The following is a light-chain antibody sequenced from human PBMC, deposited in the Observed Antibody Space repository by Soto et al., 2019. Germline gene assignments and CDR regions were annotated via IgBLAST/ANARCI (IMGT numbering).Light chain of an antibody. V-gene: IGKV1-5*03. CDR3: QHYNSYSEA. CDR2: KAY. J-gene: IGKJ1*01. Sequence: EIQMTQSASTVSGSVGDRFTSTGMASQTISSWLAWYQQKPGKATKLLIYKAYTLKSGVTSRFSGSGSGTEFTLTISSLQPDDFATYYCQHYNSYSEAFGQGTQVDIK. CDR1: QTISSW.